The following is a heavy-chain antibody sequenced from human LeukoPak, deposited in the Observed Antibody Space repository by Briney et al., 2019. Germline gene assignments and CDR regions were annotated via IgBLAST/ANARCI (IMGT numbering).Heavy chain of an antibody. D-gene: IGHD3-10*01. CDR1: GFTFSTYS. Sequence: PGGSLRLSCAASGFTFSTYSMNWVRQAPGKGLEWVSSISSSSTYISYAVSVKGRFTISRDNAKNSLYLQMNSLRAEDTAVYYCARPTHGDDYMDVWGKRTTVTISS. CDR3: ARPTHGDDYMDV. V-gene: IGHV3-21*06. J-gene: IGHJ6*03. CDR2: ISSSSTYI.